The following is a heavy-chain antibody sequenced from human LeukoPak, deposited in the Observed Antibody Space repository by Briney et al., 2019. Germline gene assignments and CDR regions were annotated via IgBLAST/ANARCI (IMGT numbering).Heavy chain of an antibody. CDR2: IYPGDSDT. Sequence: KPGGSLRLSCKGSGYSFTSYWIGWVRQMPGKGLEGMGIIYPGDSDTRYSPSFQGQVTISADKSISTAYLQWSSLKASDTAMYYCATDLYGDSFDYWGQGTLVTVSS. CDR3: ATDLYGDSFDY. V-gene: IGHV5-51*01. D-gene: IGHD4-17*01. J-gene: IGHJ4*02. CDR1: GYSFTSYW.